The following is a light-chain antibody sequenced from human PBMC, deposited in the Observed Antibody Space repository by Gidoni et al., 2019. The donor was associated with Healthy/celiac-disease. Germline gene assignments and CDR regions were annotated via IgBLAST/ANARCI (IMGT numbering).Light chain of an antibody. CDR1: SSDVGGYNY. Sequence: QSALTQPRSVSGSPGQSVTISCTGTSSDVGGYNYVSWYQQHPGKAPKLMIYDVSTRPSGVPDRFSGSKSGHTASLTISGLQAEDEADYYCCSYAGSYPVVFGGGTKLTVL. V-gene: IGLV2-11*01. J-gene: IGLJ2*01. CDR3: CSYAGSYPVV. CDR2: DVS.